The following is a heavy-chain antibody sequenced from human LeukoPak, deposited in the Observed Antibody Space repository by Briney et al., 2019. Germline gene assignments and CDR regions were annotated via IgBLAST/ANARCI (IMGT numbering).Heavy chain of an antibody. Sequence: SETLSLTCTVSGGSISSYYWSWIRQPPGKGLEWIGYIYYSGSTNYNPSLKSRVTISVDTSKNQFSLKLSSVTAAVTAVYYCARVAGTYCSSTSCYNDYYYMDVWGKGTTVTVSS. CDR2: IYYSGST. CDR1: GGSISSYY. CDR3: ARVAGTYCSSTSCYNDYYYMDV. D-gene: IGHD2-2*02. V-gene: IGHV4-59*08. J-gene: IGHJ6*03.